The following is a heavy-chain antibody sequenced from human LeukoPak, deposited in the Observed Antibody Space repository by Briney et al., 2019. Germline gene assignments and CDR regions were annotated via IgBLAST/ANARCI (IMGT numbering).Heavy chain of an antibody. Sequence: ASVKVSCKASGYTFDGNYIHWVRQAPGQGPEWMGWINPKSGATDSAQKFQGRLTMTRATSIATASMDLRGLRLDDTGIYYCARAGDDSTGQYDSFHFWGQGTMVTVSS. CDR1: GYTFDGNY. V-gene: IGHV1-2*02. J-gene: IGHJ3*01. CDR3: ARAGDDSTGQYDSFHF. CDR2: INPKSGAT. D-gene: IGHD3-22*01.